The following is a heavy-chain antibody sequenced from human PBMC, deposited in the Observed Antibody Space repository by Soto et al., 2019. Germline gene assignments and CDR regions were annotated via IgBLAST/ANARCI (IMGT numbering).Heavy chain of an antibody. V-gene: IGHV1-69*13. CDR3: AGKLNYDILTGYGPDYYYYGMDV. Sequence: GASVKVSCKASGGTFSSYAISWVRQAPGQGLEWMGGIIPIFGTANYAQKFQGRVTITADESTSTAYMELSSLRSEDTAVYYCAGKLNYDILTGYGPDYYYYGMDVWGQGTTVTVSS. CDR2: IIPIFGTA. CDR1: GGTFSSYA. J-gene: IGHJ6*02. D-gene: IGHD3-9*01.